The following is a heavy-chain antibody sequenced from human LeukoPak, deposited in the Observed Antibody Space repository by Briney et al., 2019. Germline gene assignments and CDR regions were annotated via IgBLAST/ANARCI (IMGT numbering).Heavy chain of an antibody. CDR1: GLIVSSNY. Sequence: GGSLRLSCAASGLIVSSNYMTWVRQAPGKGLEWVSVIYSGGSIYYADSVKGRFTISRDNSKNTVYLQMNSLRAEDTAVYYCAKGQNDFWNAPTGYWGQGTLVTVSS. J-gene: IGHJ4*02. V-gene: IGHV3-53*05. CDR2: IYSGGSI. D-gene: IGHD3-3*01. CDR3: AKGQNDFWNAPTGY.